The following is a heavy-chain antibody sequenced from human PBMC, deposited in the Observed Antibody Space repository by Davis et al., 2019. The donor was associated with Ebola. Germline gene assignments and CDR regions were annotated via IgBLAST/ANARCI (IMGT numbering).Heavy chain of an antibody. Sequence: GESLKISCAASGFTFSGSAMHWVRQASGKGLEWVGRTRSKANSYATAYAASVKGRFTISRDDSKNTAYLQMNSLKTEDTAVYYCARGISSRHDAFDIWGQGTMVTVSS. D-gene: IGHD6-13*01. V-gene: IGHV3-73*01. CDR1: GFTFSGSA. CDR3: ARGISSRHDAFDI. J-gene: IGHJ3*02. CDR2: TRSKANSYAT.